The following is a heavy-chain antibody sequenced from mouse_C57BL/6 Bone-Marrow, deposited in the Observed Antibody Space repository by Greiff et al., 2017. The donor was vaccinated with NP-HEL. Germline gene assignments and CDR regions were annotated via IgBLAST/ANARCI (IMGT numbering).Heavy chain of an antibody. D-gene: IGHD1-1*01. V-gene: IGHV1-54*01. CDR1: GYAFTNYL. Sequence: VQLQQSGAELVRPGTSVKVSCKASGYAFTNYLIEWVKQRPGQGLEWIGVINPGSGGTNYNEKFKGKATLTADKSSSTAYMQLSSLTSEDSAVYFCARFRYYGSTYYAMDYWGQGTSVTVSS. CDR2: INPGSGGT. CDR3: ARFRYYGSTYYAMDY. J-gene: IGHJ4*01.